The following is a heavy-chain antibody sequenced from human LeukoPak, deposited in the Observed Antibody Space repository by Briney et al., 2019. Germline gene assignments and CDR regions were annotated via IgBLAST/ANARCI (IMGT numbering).Heavy chain of an antibody. CDR1: GYSFTAYW. V-gene: IGHV5-51*01. Sequence: GESLKISCRGSGYSFTAYWVAWVRQMPGKGLEWMATIYPGDSATTYSPSFQGQVTISADKSITTAYLQWSSLKASDTAMYYCARPAAGLGGYDYWGQGTLVTVSS. CDR3: ARPAAGLGGYDY. J-gene: IGHJ4*02. CDR2: IYPGDSAT. D-gene: IGHD3-16*01.